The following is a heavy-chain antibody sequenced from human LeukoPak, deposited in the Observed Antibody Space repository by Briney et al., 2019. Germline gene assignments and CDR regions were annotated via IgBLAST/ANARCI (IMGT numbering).Heavy chain of an antibody. CDR2: ISDSGSSI. J-gene: IGHJ6*03. Sequence: GGSLRLSCAASGFTFSSYSMNWVRQAPEKGLEWVSSISDSGSSIFYADSVKGRFTISRDNAKNSLYLQMNSLRAEDTAVYYCARDVAAIAGGYMDVWGKGTTVTVSS. CDR3: ARDVAAIAGGYMDV. V-gene: IGHV3-21*01. CDR1: GFTFSSYS. D-gene: IGHD2-15*01.